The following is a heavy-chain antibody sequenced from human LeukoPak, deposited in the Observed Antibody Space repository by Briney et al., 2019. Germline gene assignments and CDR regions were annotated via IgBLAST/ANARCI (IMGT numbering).Heavy chain of an antibody. CDR2: IRSKTYGGTT. CDR1: GFTFGDYA. V-gene: IGHV3-49*04. CDR3: TRDPRGSYGPDAFDI. D-gene: IGHD1-26*01. Sequence: GGSLRLSCTASGFTFGDYAMSWVRQAPGKGLEWVGFIRSKTYGGTTEYAASVKGRFTISRDDSKSIAYLQMNSLKTEDTAVYYCTRDPRGSYGPDAFDIWGQGTMVTVSS. J-gene: IGHJ3*02.